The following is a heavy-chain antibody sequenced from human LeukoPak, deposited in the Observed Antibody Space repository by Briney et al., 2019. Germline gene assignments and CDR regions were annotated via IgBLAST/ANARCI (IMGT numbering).Heavy chain of an antibody. J-gene: IGHJ4*02. CDR1: GGTFSSYA. CDR3: ARDQGSMVRGLYEVNY. Sequence: SVKVSCKASGGTFSSYAISWVRQAPGQGLEWMGGIIPIFGTVNYAQKFQGRVTITADESTSTAYMELSSLRSEDTAVYYCARDQGSMVRGLYEVNYWGQGTLVTVSS. D-gene: IGHD3-10*01. V-gene: IGHV1-69*13. CDR2: IIPIFGTV.